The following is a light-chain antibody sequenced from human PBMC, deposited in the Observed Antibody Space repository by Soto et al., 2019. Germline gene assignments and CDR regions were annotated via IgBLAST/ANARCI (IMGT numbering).Light chain of an antibody. J-gene: IGKJ3*01. CDR1: QSVLYTSNNTNY. V-gene: IGKV4-1*01. CDR3: QHYYSTPFT. CDR2: WAS. Sequence: DIVMTQSPDSLAVSLGERATINCKSSQSVLYTSNNTNYLAWYQQKPGQPPKLLIYWASTRESGVPDRFSGSVSGTDFTLTISSLQAEDVAGYYFQHYYSTPFTFGPGTKVDIK.